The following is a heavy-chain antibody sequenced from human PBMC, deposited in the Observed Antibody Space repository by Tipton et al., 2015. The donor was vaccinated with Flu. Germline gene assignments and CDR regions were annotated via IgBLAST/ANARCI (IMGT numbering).Heavy chain of an antibody. CDR2: FSGSGGIT. Sequence: SLRLSCAASGFTFSRYGVSWVRQAPGKGLEWVSGFSGSGGITFFADSVKGRFTISRDNYENTLYLQMNSQRAEDTAVYYCAKVIPELVAGLDDWGQGTLVTVSS. V-gene: IGHV3-23*01. D-gene: IGHD6-19*01. CDR3: AKVIPELVAGLDD. J-gene: IGHJ4*02. CDR1: GFTFSRYG.